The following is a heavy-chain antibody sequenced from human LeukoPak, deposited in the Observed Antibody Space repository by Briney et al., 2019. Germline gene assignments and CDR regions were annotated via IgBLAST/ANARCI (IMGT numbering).Heavy chain of an antibody. Sequence: PSETLSLTCAVYGGSFSGYYWSWIRQPPGKGLEWIGEINHSGSTNYNPPLKSRVTISVDTSKNQFSLKLSSVTAADTAVYYCAREREWLVKNYFDYWGQGTLVTVSS. CDR1: GGSFSGYY. CDR2: INHSGST. J-gene: IGHJ4*02. V-gene: IGHV4-34*01. CDR3: AREREWLVKNYFDY. D-gene: IGHD6-19*01.